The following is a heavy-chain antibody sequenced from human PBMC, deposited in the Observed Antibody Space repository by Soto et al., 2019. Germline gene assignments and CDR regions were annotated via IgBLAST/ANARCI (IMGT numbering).Heavy chain of an antibody. D-gene: IGHD6-13*01. V-gene: IGHV3-7*05. CDR2: IKQDGSEK. CDR3: ARDAGIAAADFFDY. CDR1: GFTFSSYW. Sequence: GGSLRLSCAASGFTFSSYWMSWVRQAPGKGLEWLAIIKQDGSEKYYVDSVKGRFTISRDNAKNSLYLQMNSLRAEDTAVYYCARDAGIAAADFFDYWGQGTLVTVSS. J-gene: IGHJ4*02.